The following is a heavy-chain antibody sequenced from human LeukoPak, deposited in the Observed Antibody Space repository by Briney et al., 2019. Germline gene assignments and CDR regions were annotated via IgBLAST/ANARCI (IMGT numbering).Heavy chain of an antibody. CDR1: GFTFSTYW. J-gene: IGHJ4*02. D-gene: IGHD3-10*01. CDR2: IKQDGGQT. V-gene: IGHV3-7*01. CDR3: ARLRGGAY. Sequence: GGSLRLSCAASGFTFSTYWMTCVRQAPGKGLEWVASIKQDGGQTYYVASVKGRFTISRDNAKNSLYLQMNSLRAEDTALYYCARLRGGAYWGQGALVTVSS.